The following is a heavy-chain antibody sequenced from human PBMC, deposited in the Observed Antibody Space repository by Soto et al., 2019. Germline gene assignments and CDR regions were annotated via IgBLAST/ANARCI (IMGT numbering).Heavy chain of an antibody. Sequence: GGSLRLSCTSSGFTFTSYGMGWVRQAPGKGLQWVSTIRGDGGQTHYTDSVKGRFSISRDNSKNTVYLQMDSLRAEDTAMYFCARDVGLDSDDFFAYWGQGTQVTVSS. CDR3: ARDVGLDSDDFFAY. CDR2: IRGDGGQT. CDR1: GFTFTSYG. J-gene: IGHJ4*02. D-gene: IGHD3-9*01. V-gene: IGHV3-23*01.